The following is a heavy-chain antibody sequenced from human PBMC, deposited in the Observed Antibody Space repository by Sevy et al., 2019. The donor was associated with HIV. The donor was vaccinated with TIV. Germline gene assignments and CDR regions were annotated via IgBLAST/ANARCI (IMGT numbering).Heavy chain of an antibody. V-gene: IGHV4-39*02. CDR3: AREIGYCSGGSCYSDAFDI. Sequence: SETLSLTCTVSGGYMSSSSYYWGWIRQPPGKGQEWIGSIYYSGSTYYNPSLKSRVTISVDTSKNQFSLKLSSVTAADTVVYYCAREIGYCSGGSCYSDAFDIWGQGPMVTVSS. CDR2: IYYSGST. D-gene: IGHD2-15*01. J-gene: IGHJ3*02. CDR1: GGYMSSSSYY.